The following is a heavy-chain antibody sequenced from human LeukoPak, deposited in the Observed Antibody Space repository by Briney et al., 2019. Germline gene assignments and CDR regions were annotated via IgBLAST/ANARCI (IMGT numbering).Heavy chain of an antibody. CDR1: GFTFINYW. CDR2: IKQDGSEQ. D-gene: IGHD2-15*01. V-gene: IGHV3-7*01. CDR3: ATDSPYDY. Sequence: GGSLRLSCVASGFTFINYWMSWVRQAPGKGLEWVANIKQDGSEQYYVDSVKGRFTVSRDNAKNSLHLQMNSLRAEDTAVYYCATDSPYDYWGQGTLVTVSS. J-gene: IGHJ4*02.